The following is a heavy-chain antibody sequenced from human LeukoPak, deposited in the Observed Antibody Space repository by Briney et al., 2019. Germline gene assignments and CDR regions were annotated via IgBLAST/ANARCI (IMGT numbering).Heavy chain of an antibody. Sequence: GGSLRLSCVASGFTFSTYWMHWVRQAPGKGLLWVSRLSGDGSSTKYADSLKGRFTISRDNAKNSLYLQMNSLRAEDTALYYCARERELLDDAFDIWGQGTMVTVSS. CDR2: LSGDGSST. J-gene: IGHJ3*02. CDR3: ARERELLDDAFDI. V-gene: IGHV3-74*03. CDR1: GFTFSTYW. D-gene: IGHD3-10*01.